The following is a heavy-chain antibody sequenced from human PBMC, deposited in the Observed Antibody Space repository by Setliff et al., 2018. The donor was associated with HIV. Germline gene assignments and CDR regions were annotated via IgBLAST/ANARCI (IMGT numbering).Heavy chain of an antibody. J-gene: IGHJ4*02. D-gene: IGHD3-16*01. CDR3: ASRGETRPFDY. CDR1: GDSVSGRSYY. V-gene: IGHV4-61*01. CDR2: IYYSGST. Sequence: PSETLSLTCTVSGDSVSGRSYYWSWIRQPPGKGLEWIGYIYYSGSTNYNPSLKSRVTISVDTSKNQFSLKLNSVTAADTAVYYCASRGETRPFDYWGQGTLVTVSS.